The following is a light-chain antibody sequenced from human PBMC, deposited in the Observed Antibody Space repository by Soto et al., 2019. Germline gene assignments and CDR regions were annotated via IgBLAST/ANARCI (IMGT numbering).Light chain of an antibody. CDR2: DVS. V-gene: IGLV2-14*01. J-gene: IGLJ1*01. Sequence: QSALXQPASVSGSPGQSITISCTGTSSDVGGYNYVSWYQQHPGKAPKLMIYDVSNRPSGVSNRFSGSKSGNTASLTISGLQAEDEADYYCSSYTSSIYVFGTGTKVTVL. CDR3: SSYTSSIYV. CDR1: SSDVGGYNY.